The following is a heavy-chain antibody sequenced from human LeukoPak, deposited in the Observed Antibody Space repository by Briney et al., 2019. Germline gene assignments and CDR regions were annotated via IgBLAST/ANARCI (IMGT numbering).Heavy chain of an antibody. CDR1: GYTFTGYY. Sequence: GASVKLSCKASGYTFTGYYMHWVRQAPGQGLEWMGWINPNSGGTNYVQKFQGRVTMTRDTSISTVYMELSRLRSDDTAVYYCARESSGGWYFDLWGRGTLVTVSS. J-gene: IGHJ2*01. CDR2: INPNSGGT. V-gene: IGHV1-2*02. D-gene: IGHD3-16*01. CDR3: ARESSGGWYFDL.